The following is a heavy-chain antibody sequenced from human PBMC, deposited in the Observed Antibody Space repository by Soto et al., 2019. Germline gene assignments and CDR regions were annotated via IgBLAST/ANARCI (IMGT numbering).Heavy chain of an antibody. J-gene: IGHJ4*02. CDR3: LRLGFVGEGDF. D-gene: IGHD3-16*01. CDR1: GFTFSRYW. Sequence: GGSLRLSCATSGFTFSRYWIHWVRQVPGEGLVWVSRIDGDGTHTDYAESVKGRFTISRGIATSTVYLQMNNLRAEDTAIYYCLRLGFVGEGDFWGQGILVTVSS. V-gene: IGHV3-74*01. CDR2: IDGDGTHT.